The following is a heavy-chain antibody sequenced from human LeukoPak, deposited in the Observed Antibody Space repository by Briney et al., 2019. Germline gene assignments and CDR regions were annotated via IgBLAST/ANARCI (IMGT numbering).Heavy chain of an antibody. CDR3: ARHSGLRTPFDP. J-gene: IGHJ5*02. CDR2: IYSSGNT. D-gene: IGHD5-12*01. Sequence: SETLSLTCTVSGGSISTTNYYWGWIRQPPGRDLEWIGSIYSSGNTYYNPSLESRVTISVDTSKNQLSLKLTSATAADTSVYYCARHSGLRTPFDPLGQGTLGTVSS. CDR1: GGSISTTNYY. V-gene: IGHV4-39*01.